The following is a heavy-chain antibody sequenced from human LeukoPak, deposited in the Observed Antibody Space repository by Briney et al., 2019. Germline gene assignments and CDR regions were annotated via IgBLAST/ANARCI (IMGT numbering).Heavy chain of an antibody. CDR1: GFTVSGNY. CDR3: ARGYCSGTSCYQYNWFDP. J-gene: IGHJ5*02. CDR2: IYSGGST. D-gene: IGHD2-2*01. V-gene: IGHV3-53*01. Sequence: GGSLRLSCAASGFTVSGNYMSWVRQAPGKGLEWVSVIYSGGSTYYADSVKGRFTISRDNSKNTLYLQMNSLRAEDTAVYYCARGYCSGTSCYQYNWFDPWGQGSLVTVSS.